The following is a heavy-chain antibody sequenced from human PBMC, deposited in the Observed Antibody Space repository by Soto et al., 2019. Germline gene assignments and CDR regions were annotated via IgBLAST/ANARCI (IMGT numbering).Heavy chain of an antibody. D-gene: IGHD2-2*01. CDR3: ARGRSSTSPYPIGY. J-gene: IGHJ4*02. CDR1: GGSISSGGYY. CDR2: IYYSGST. Sequence: QVQLQESGPGLVKPSQTLSLTCTVSGGSISSGGYYWSWIRQHPGKGLEWIGYIYYSGSTYYNPSLKSRVTISVYTSKNQFSLKLSSVTAADTAVYYWARGRSSTSPYPIGYWGQGTLVTVSS. V-gene: IGHV4-31*03.